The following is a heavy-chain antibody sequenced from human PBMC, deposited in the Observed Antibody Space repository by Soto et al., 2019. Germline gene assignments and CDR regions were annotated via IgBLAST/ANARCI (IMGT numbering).Heavy chain of an antibody. D-gene: IGHD6-13*01. J-gene: IGHJ6*02. Sequence: GGSLRLSCAASGFTFSSYAMHWVRQAPGKGLEWVAVISYDGSNKYYADSVKGRFTISRDNSKNTLYLQMNSLRAEDTAVYYCARNSIAAAGYGYYYYYYGMDVWAKGPRSPSP. CDR1: GFTFSSYA. CDR3: ARNSIAAAGYGYYYYYYGMDV. CDR2: ISYDGSNK. V-gene: IGHV3-30-3*01.